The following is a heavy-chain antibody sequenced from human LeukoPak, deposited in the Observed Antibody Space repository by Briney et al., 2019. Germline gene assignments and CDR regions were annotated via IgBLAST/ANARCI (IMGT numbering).Heavy chain of an antibody. CDR1: GFTFSSYW. Sequence: PGGSLRLSCAASGFTFSSYWMSWVRQAPGKGLEWVANIKQNGSEKYYVDSVKGRFTISRDNAKNSLYLQMNSLRAEDTAVYYCARGVPYDSSGYYYIPVFSFDYWGQGTLVTVSS. D-gene: IGHD3-22*01. V-gene: IGHV3-7*01. CDR2: IKQNGSEK. CDR3: ARGVPYDSSGYYYIPVFSFDY. J-gene: IGHJ4*02.